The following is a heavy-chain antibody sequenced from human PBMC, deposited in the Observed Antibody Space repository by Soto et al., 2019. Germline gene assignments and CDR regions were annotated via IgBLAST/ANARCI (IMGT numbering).Heavy chain of an antibody. CDR3: GKAPRGRGGGGGNYYGMDV. CDR2: ISGSGGST. J-gene: IGHJ6*02. V-gene: IGHV3-23*01. CDR1: GFTFSSYA. D-gene: IGHD3-16*01. Sequence: EVQLLESGGGLVQPGGSLSLSCAASGFTFSSYAMSWVRQAPGKGLEWVSAISGSGGSTYYADSVKGRFTISRDNSKNTLYLQMNSRRAEDTAVYYCGKAPRGRGGGGGNYYGMDVWGQGTTVTVSS.